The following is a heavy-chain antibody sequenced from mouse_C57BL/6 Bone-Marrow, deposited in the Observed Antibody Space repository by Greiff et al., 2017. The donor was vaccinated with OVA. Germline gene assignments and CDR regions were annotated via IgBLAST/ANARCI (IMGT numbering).Heavy chain of an antibody. CDR3: ARRRGRWLLQGY. CDR1: GYTFTSYW. CDR2: IHPNSGST. D-gene: IGHD2-3*01. J-gene: IGHJ2*01. Sequence: QVQLQQPGAELVKPGASVKLSCKASGYTFTSYWMHWVKQRPGQGLEWIGMIHPNSGSTNYNEKFKSKATLTVDKSSSTAYMQLSSLTSEDSAVYYCARRRGRWLLQGYWGQGTTLTVSS. V-gene: IGHV1-64*01.